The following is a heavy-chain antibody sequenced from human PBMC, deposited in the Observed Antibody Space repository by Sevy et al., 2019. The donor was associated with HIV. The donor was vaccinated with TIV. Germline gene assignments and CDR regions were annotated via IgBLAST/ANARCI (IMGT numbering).Heavy chain of an antibody. CDR3: ASPLDYYDSPSAY. Sequence: GGSLRLSCAASGFTFSYYSMNWVRQSPGKGLEWVSSISSSSSYIYYADSVKGRFTISRDNAKNSLYWQMNSLRAEDTAVYYCASPLDYYDSPSAYWGQGTLVTVSS. V-gene: IGHV3-21*01. D-gene: IGHD3-22*01. CDR2: ISSSSSYI. J-gene: IGHJ4*02. CDR1: GFTFSYYS.